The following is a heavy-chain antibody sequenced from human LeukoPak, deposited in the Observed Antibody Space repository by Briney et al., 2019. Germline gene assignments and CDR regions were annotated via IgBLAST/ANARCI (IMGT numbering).Heavy chain of an antibody. V-gene: IGHV3-7*03. Sequence: GGSLRLSCAASGFTFDDYAMHWVRQAPGKGLEWVANIKQDGSDKYYLTSVRGRFTISRDNAKNSLFLQMNSLRVEDTAVYYCARGGGHLDCWGQGTLVTVSS. J-gene: IGHJ4*02. CDR2: IKQDGSDK. CDR1: GFTFDDYA. CDR3: ARGGGHLDC. D-gene: IGHD4-23*01.